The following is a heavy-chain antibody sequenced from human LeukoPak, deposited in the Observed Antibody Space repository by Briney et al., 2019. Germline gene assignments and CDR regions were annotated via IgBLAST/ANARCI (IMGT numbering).Heavy chain of an antibody. Sequence: SGGSLRLSCAASGFTFSSHGMNWVRQAPGKGLEWVSVIYSGGSTYYADSVKGRFTISRDNSKSTLYIQMNSLRAEDTAVYYCARAKPKNMVRGLIMRRESRYYFDYWGQGTLVTVSS. V-gene: IGHV3-53*01. CDR2: IYSGGST. J-gene: IGHJ4*02. D-gene: IGHD3-10*01. CDR1: GFTFSSHG. CDR3: ARAKPKNMVRGLIMRRESRYYFDY.